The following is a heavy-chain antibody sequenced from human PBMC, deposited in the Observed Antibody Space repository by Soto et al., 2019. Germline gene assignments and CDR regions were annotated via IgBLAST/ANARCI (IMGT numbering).Heavy chain of an antibody. J-gene: IGHJ3*02. Sequence: QVQLVQSGAEVKKPGASVKVSCKASGYTFTSYGISWVRQAPGQGLEWMGWISAYNGNTNYAQKLQGRVTMTTDKSTRTGYMELGSLRYDDTAVYYCARAFDSTAYNLDAFDIWGQGTMVTVSS. D-gene: IGHD6-25*01. CDR2: ISAYNGNT. V-gene: IGHV1-18*01. CDR1: GYTFTSYG. CDR3: ARAFDSTAYNLDAFDI.